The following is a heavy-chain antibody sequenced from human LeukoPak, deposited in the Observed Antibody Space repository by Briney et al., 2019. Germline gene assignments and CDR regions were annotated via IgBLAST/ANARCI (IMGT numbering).Heavy chain of an antibody. J-gene: IGHJ4*02. V-gene: IGHV4-59*01. CDR1: GGSMTNYY. CDR2: IYHSGNT. Sequence: PSETLSLTCTVSGGSMTNYYWSWIRQSPGKGLEWIGYIYHSGNTNYNPSLKSRVTVSLDTSKNQFSLKLKSVTAADTAVYYCARDRSESVLTTYYHIFDFWGQGILVTVSS. D-gene: IGHD3-9*01. CDR3: ARDRSESVLTTYYHIFDF.